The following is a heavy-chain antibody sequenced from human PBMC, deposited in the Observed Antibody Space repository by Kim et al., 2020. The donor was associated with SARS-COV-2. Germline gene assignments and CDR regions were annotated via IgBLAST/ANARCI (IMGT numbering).Heavy chain of an antibody. D-gene: IGHD6-13*01. V-gene: IGHV6-1*01. J-gene: IGHJ6*02. CDR3: ASTQQLYYYYGMDV. Sequence: AVSVKSRITINPDTSKNQFSLQLNSVTPEDTAVYYCASTQQLYYYYGMDVWGQGTTVTVSS.